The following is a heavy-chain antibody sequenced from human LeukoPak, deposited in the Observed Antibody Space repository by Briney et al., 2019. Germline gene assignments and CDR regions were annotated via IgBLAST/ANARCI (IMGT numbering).Heavy chain of an antibody. J-gene: IGHJ5*02. CDR3: ARVVPLLWFGELLSKNWFDP. Sequence: ASVKVSCKASGYTFTSYGISWVRQAPGQGLEWMGWISAYNGNTNYAQKLQGRVTMTTDTSTSTAYMELRSLRSDDTAVYYRARVVPLLWFGELLSKNWFDPWGQGTLVTVSS. CDR2: ISAYNGNT. CDR1: GYTFTSYG. D-gene: IGHD3-10*01. V-gene: IGHV1-18*01.